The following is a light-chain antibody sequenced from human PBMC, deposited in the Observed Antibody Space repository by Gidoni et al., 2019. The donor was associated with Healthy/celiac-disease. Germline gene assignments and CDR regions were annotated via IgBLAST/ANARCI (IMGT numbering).Light chain of an antibody. CDR1: QSISSW. Sequence: DIQMTQSPSTLSASVGDRVTITCRASQSISSWLAWYQQNPGKAPKLLIYKASSLESGVPSRFSDSGSGTEFTLTISSLQPDDFATYYCQQYNSYSTWTFGQGTKVEIK. V-gene: IGKV1-5*03. CDR2: KAS. J-gene: IGKJ1*01. CDR3: QQYNSYSTWT.